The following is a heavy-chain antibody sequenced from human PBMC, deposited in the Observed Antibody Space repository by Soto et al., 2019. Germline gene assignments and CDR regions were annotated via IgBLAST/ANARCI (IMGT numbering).Heavy chain of an antibody. CDR1: GFTFSSYS. CDR2: IFVSSTTI. V-gene: IGHV3-48*04. CDR3: ARAILWFGDSTFDY. Sequence: PGGSLRLSCVASGFTFSSYSMVWVRQAPGKGLEWISYIFVSSTTIYYADSVKGRFTLSRDNAKNSLYLQMSSLRAEDTAVYYCARAILWFGDSTFDYWGQGTLVTVSS. J-gene: IGHJ4*02. D-gene: IGHD3-10*01.